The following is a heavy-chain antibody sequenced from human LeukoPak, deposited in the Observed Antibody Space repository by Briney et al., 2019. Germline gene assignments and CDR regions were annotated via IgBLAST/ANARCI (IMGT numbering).Heavy chain of an antibody. J-gene: IGHJ4*02. CDR2: IYYSGST. CDR3: ARHITRLRPFDY. V-gene: IGHV4-39*01. CDR1: GGSISSSSYY. D-gene: IGHD1-20*01. Sequence: PSETLSLTCTVSGGSISSSSYYWDWIRQPPGRGLEWIGSIYYSGSTYYNPSLKSRVTISVDTSKNQFSLKLSSVTAADTAVYYCARHITRLRPFDYWGQGTLVTVSS.